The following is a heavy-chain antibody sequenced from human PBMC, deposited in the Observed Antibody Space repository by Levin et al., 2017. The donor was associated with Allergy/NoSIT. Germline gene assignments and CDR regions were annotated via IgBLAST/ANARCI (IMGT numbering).Heavy chain of an antibody. CDR3: ARDFRASGYTSNSY. Sequence: GGSLRLSCVGSGFSFSRYWMSWVRQAPGKGLEWVANINVDGSEIYSLDSVKGRFTISRDNAQNSLHLQMNSLRAEDTGVYYCARDFRASGYTSNSYWGQGTQVTVSS. CDR1: GFSFSRYW. V-gene: IGHV3-7*04. CDR2: INVDGSEI. D-gene: IGHD6-6*01. J-gene: IGHJ4*02.